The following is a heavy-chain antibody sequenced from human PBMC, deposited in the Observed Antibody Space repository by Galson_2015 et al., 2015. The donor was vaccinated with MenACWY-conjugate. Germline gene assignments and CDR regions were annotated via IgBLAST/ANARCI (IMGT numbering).Heavy chain of an antibody. J-gene: IGHJ6*02. V-gene: IGHV6-1*01. CDR3: ARDVGLVGSQGYYYGMDV. D-gene: IGHD2-15*01. CDR2: TYYRSKWYN. CDR1: GDSVSSHSAA. Sequence: CAISGDSVSSHSAAWNWIRQSPSRGLEWLGRTYYRSKWYNDYAVSVRSRITINPDTSKNQFSLQLNSVTPEDTAVYYCARDVGLVGSQGYYYGMDVWGQGTTVTVSS.